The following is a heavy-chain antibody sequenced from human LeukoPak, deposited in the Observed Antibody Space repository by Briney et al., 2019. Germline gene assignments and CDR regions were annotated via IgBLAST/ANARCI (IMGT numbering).Heavy chain of an antibody. CDR1: GGSISRGGYY. V-gene: IGHV4-31*03. CDR3: ARANVYYYDSSGYGPGAFDI. CDR2: IYYSGST. J-gene: IGHJ3*02. D-gene: IGHD3-22*01. Sequence: TSETLSLTCTVSGGSISRGGYYWSWIRQHPGKGLEWIGYIYYSGSTYYNPSLKSRVTISVDTSKNQFSLKLSSVTAADTAVYYCARANVYYYDSSGYGPGAFDIWGQGTMVTVSS.